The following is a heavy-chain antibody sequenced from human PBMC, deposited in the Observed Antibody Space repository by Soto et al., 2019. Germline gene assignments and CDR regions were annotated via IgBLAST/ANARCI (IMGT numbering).Heavy chain of an antibody. CDR2: ISAYNGNT. J-gene: IGHJ6*02. CDR3: AREGPAPYYYYGMDV. Sequence: QVQLVQSGGEVKKPGASVKVSCKTSGYSFTTYGISWVRQAPGQGLEWMGWISAYNGNTNYAQKLQGRVTMTTDTPTSTAYEELRSLRSDDTAGYYCAREGPAPYYYYGMDVWGQGSTVTVSS. CDR1: GYSFTTYG. V-gene: IGHV1-18*01.